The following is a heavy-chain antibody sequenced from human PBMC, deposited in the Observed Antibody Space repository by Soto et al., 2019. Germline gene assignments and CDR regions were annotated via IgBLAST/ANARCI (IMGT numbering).Heavy chain of an antibody. D-gene: IGHD3-9*01. Sequence: PSETLSLTCTVSGGSISSYYWSWIRQPPGKGLEWIGYIYYSGSTNYNPSLKSRVTISVDTSKNQFSLKLSSVTAADTAVYYCARQGGDILTGYYVDYWGQGTLVTVSS. CDR2: IYYSGST. V-gene: IGHV4-59*08. CDR3: ARQGGDILTGYYVDY. J-gene: IGHJ4*02. CDR1: GGSISSYY.